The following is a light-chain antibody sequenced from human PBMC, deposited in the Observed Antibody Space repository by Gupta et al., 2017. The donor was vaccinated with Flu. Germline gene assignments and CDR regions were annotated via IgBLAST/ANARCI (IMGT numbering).Light chain of an antibody. CDR2: EVS. V-gene: IGLV2-14*01. CDR1: SSDVGDYNY. CDR3: NSYTGSSLNWV. J-gene: IGLJ3*02. Sequence: STMSCTGTSSDVGDYNYVSWYQQYPGKAPKLLIYEVSNRPSGVSNRFSGSKSGNTASLTISGLQPEDEAVYYCNSYTGSSLNWVFGGGTRLTVL.